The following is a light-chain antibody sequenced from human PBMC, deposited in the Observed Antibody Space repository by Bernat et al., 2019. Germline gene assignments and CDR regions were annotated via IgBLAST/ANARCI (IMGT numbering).Light chain of an antibody. CDR1: ESINTW. Sequence: DIQMTQSPSPLSASVGDRVTIPSLANESINTWLSLFQHKPGKAPKLLIYKTSSLYSGVPSTFTGGGSGTDFTLSINGLQPDDFGTYHCLQYNKYPYSFGEGTKLEIK. CDR2: KTS. J-gene: IGKJ2*01. V-gene: IGKV1-5*03. CDR3: LQYNKYPYS.